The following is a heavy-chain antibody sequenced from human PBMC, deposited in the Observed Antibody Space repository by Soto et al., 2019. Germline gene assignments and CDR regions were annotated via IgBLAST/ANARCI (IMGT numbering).Heavy chain of an antibody. CDR1: VYSFTNFW. CDR2: IDPSDSYT. V-gene: IGHV5-10-1*01. J-gene: IGHJ6*02. D-gene: IGHD3-3*01. Sequence: GESLKISSQGSVYSFTNFWINWVRQTPGKGLEWMGRIDPSDSYTNYSPSFHGHVTISTDKSISTAYLQWSSLKASDTAIYYCAREEYDDYFYFGLDVWGQGTTVTVSS. CDR3: AREEYDDYFYFGLDV.